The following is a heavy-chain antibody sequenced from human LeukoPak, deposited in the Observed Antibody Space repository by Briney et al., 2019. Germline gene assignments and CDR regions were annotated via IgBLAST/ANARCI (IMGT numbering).Heavy chain of an antibody. CDR1: GGSISSSSYY. Sequence: SETLSLTCTVSGGSISSSSYYWGWIRQPPGKGLEWIGSIYYSGSTYYNPSLKSRVTISVDTSKNQFSLKLSSVTAADTAVYYCARGAGSGSYHHYYYYMDVWGKGTTVTISS. CDR2: IYYSGST. CDR3: ARGAGSGSYHHYYYYMDV. J-gene: IGHJ6*03. D-gene: IGHD3-10*01. V-gene: IGHV4-39*07.